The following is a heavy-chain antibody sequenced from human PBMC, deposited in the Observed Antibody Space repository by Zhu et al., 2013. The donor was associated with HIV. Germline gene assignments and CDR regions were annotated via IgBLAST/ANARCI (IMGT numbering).Heavy chain of an antibody. J-gene: IGHJ4*02. V-gene: IGHV4-59*01. CDR1: GGSISSYY. CDR2: IYYSGST. CDR3: ARVEILRWLQLDALFDY. D-gene: IGHD5-12*01. Sequence: QVQLQESGPGLVKPSETLSLTCTVSGGSISSYYWSWIRQPPGKGLEWIGYIYYSGSTNYNPSLKSRVTISVDTSKNQFSLKLSSVTAADTAVYYCARVEILRWLQLDALFDYWGQGTLVTVSS.